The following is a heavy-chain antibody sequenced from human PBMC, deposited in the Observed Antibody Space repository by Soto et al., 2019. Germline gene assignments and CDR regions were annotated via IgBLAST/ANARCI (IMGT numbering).Heavy chain of an antibody. CDR1: GFTFSSYA. CDR2: ISYDGSNK. CDR3: ARASDSSRYPYCGMDV. J-gene: IGHJ6*02. Sequence: GGSLRLSCAASGFTFSSYAMHWVRQAPGKGLEWVAVISYDGSNKYYADSVKGRFTISRDNSKNTLYLQMNSLRAEDTAVYYCARASDSSRYPYCGMDVWGQGTTVTVSS. V-gene: IGHV3-30-3*01. D-gene: IGHD3-22*01.